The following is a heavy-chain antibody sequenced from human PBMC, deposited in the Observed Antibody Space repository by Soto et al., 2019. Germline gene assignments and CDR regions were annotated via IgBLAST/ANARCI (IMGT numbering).Heavy chain of an antibody. V-gene: IGHV3-33*01. J-gene: IGHJ5*02. Sequence: QVQLVESGGGVVQPGRSLRLSCAASGFTFSSYGMHWVRQAPGKGLEWVAVIWYDGSNKYYADSVKGRFTISRDNSKNMRYLQMNSLRAEDTAVYYCARADCSGGSCRGWFDPWGQGTLVTVSS. CDR1: GFTFSSYG. CDR2: IWYDGSNK. D-gene: IGHD2-15*01. CDR3: ARADCSGGSCRGWFDP.